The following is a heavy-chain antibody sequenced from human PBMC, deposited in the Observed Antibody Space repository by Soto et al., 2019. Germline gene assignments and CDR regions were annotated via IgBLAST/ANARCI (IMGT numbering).Heavy chain of an antibody. CDR3: ARGSGYPISVDY. V-gene: IGHV4-61*01. J-gene: IGHJ4*02. D-gene: IGHD3-3*02. Sequence: SETLSLTCTVSGGSVSSGSYYWSWIRQPPGKGLEWIGYIYYSGSTNYNPSLKSRVTISVDTSKNQFSLKLSSVTAADTAVYYCARGSGYPISVDYWGQGTLVTVSS. CDR2: IYYSGST. CDR1: GGSVSSGSYY.